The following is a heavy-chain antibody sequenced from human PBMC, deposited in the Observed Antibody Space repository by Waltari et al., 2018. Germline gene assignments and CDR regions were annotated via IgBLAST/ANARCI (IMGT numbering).Heavy chain of an antibody. CDR2: IYHSGST. CDR1: GYSISSGYY. Sequence: QVQLQESGPGLVKPSETLSLTCAVSGYSISSGYYLCWIRQPPGKGLEWIGSIYHSGSTYYNPSLKSRVTISVDTSKNQFSLKLSSVTAADTAVYYCARAVGETTVTSTNPHFDYWGQGTLVTVSS. D-gene: IGHD4-4*01. V-gene: IGHV4-38-2*01. J-gene: IGHJ4*02. CDR3: ARAVGETTVTSTNPHFDY.